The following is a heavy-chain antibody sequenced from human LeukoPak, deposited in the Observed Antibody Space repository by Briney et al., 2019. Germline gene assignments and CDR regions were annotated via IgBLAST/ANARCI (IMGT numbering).Heavy chain of an antibody. J-gene: IGHJ5*02. Sequence: GGSLRLSCAASGFTFSSYVMHWVRQAPGKGLEWVAVIWYDGSNKYYADSVKGRFTISRDNSKNTLYLQMNSLRAEDTAVYYCAKDHIVVVVAATEDWFDPWGQGTLVTVSS. D-gene: IGHD2-15*01. CDR2: IWYDGSNK. CDR3: AKDHIVVVVAATEDWFDP. V-gene: IGHV3-33*06. CDR1: GFTFSSYV.